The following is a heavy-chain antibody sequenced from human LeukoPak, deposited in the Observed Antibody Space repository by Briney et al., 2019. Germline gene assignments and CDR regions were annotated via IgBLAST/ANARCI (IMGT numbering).Heavy chain of an antibody. CDR3: ARQAISGYDPPPFDS. J-gene: IGHJ4*02. Sequence: SETLSLTCTFSGGSISSSTYYWGWIRQPPGKGLEWIGNLYYSGSTYYNPSLKSRVTISVDTSKNQFSLKLSSVTAADTAVYYCARQAISGYDPPPFDSWGQGTLVTVSS. V-gene: IGHV4-39*01. CDR1: GGSISSSTYY. CDR2: LYYSGST. D-gene: IGHD5-12*01.